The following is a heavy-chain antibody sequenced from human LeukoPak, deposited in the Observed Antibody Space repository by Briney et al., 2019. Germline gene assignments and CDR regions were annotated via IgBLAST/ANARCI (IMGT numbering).Heavy chain of an antibody. CDR3: ARLIAARLQD. Sequence: GASVKVSCKASGYTFTSYGISWVRQAPGQGLEWMGWISAYNGNTNYAQKFQGRVTITADESTSTAYMELSSLRSEDTAVYYCARLIAARLQDWGQGTLVTVSS. CDR1: GYTFTSYG. CDR2: ISAYNGNT. J-gene: IGHJ4*02. D-gene: IGHD6-6*01. V-gene: IGHV1-18*01.